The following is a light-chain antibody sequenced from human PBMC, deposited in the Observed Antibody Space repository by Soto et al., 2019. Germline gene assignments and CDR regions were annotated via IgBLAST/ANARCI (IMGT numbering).Light chain of an antibody. J-gene: IGKJ1*01. V-gene: IGKV1-5*01. Sequence: DIQMTQSPSTLSASVGDRVTITCRASQSISRWLAWYQQKPGKAPKVLIWDASSLQRGVPSRFSGSGTGTEFTLTISSLQPDDFATYYCQQYNGYSTWTFGQGTKVDIK. CDR3: QQYNGYSTWT. CDR1: QSISRW. CDR2: DAS.